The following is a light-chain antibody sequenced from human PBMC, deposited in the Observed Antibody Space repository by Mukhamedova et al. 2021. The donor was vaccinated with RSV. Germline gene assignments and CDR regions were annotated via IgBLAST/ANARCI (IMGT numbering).Light chain of an antibody. CDR1: TY. CDR3: QQLNSFPPT. J-gene: IGKJ4*01. Sequence: TYLAWYQQKSGKAPKLLIYAASTLQSGVPSRFSGSGSGTELTLTIDNLQPEDFAAYYCQQLNSFPPTFGGGTKVEI. V-gene: IGKV1-9*01. CDR2: AAS.